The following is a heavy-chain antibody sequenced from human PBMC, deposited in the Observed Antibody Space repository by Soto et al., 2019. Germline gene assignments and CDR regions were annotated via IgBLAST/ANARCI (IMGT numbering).Heavy chain of an antibody. J-gene: IGHJ4*02. D-gene: IGHD3-16*01. CDR3: AKDSHWGIISPTHDY. Sequence: VHLSESGGALLQLGGPLSLPCEPPEFTFSGPAMSWVRKAPGKGLEWVATFREIGGTTHYADSVKGRFTISRDASKNMLNLQMNSLRAEDTAIYYCAKDSHWGIISPTHDYWGQGTRVTVSS. CDR2: FREIGGTT. V-gene: IGHV3-23*01. CDR1: EFTFSGPA.